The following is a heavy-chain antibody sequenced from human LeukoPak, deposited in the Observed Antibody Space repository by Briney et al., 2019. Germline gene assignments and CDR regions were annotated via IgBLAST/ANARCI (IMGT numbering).Heavy chain of an antibody. V-gene: IGHV4-59*12. Sequence: SETLSLTCTVSGGSISSYYWSWIRQPPGKGLEWIGYIYYSGSTNYNPSLKSRVTISVDTSKNQFSLKLSSVTAADTAVYYCARGSGWIGYWGQGTLVTVSS. J-gene: IGHJ4*02. CDR1: GGSISSYY. D-gene: IGHD6-19*01. CDR2: IYYSGST. CDR3: ARGSGWIGY.